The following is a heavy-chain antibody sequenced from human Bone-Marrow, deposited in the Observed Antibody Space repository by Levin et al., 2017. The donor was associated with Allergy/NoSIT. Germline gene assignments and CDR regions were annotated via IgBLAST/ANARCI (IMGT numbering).Heavy chain of an antibody. CDR2: ISGSGSFI. V-gene: IGHV3-21*01. CDR1: EFTFSNYQ. D-gene: IGHD1/OR15-1a*01. CDR3: ARRIAKSGTFAFDI. J-gene: IGHJ3*02. Sequence: ASVKVSCEASEFTFSNYQINWVRQAPGKGLEWVSFISGSGSFISHADSVKGRFTTSRDNPKNSVHLQMDSLRDEDTAVYYCARRIAKSGTFAFDIWGQGTMVTVSS.